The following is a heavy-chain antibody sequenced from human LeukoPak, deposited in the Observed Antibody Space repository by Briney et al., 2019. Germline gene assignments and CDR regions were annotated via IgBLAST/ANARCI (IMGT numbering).Heavy chain of an antibody. V-gene: IGHV3-30-3*01. CDR3: ARGVGATTKLFDY. D-gene: IGHD1-26*01. CDR2: ILSDGSTK. J-gene: IGHJ4*02. CDR1: GFTFRSYA. Sequence: GGSLRLSCAASGFTFRSYAMHWVRQAPGKGLEWVAVILSDGSTKYYADSVKGRFTISRDNSKNTLYLQMNSLRAEDTAVYYCARGVGATTKLFDYWGQGTLVTVSS.